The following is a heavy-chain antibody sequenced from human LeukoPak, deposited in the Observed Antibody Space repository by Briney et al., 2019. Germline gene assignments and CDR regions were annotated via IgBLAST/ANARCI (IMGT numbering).Heavy chain of an antibody. CDR1: GGYISSYY. V-gene: IGHV4-59*08. CDR2: IYFSGST. Sequence: SETLSLTCTVSGGYISSYYWSWIRQPPGKGLEWIGYIYFSGSTNYNPSLKSRVTISVDTSKRQFSLKLSSVTAADTAVYYCARRSLALGYWYFDLWGRGTLVTVSS. D-gene: IGHD6-19*01. CDR3: ARRSLALGYWYFDL. J-gene: IGHJ2*01.